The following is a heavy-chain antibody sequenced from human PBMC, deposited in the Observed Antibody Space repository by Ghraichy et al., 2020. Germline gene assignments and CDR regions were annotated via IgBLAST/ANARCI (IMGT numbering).Heavy chain of an antibody. D-gene: IGHD5-24*01. CDR1: GFSFSHCG. CDR3: ARLAMASPVNAGWYFDV. J-gene: IGHJ2*01. Sequence: GESLNISCVTSGFSFSHCGFNWVRQAPGRGLEWIAYISNGGNTIYYADSVKGRFTVSKDNAKNSLYLKMNSLRDDDTAVYFCARLAMASPVNAGWYFDVWGRGTLVTVSS. V-gene: IGHV3-48*02. CDR2: ISNGGNTI.